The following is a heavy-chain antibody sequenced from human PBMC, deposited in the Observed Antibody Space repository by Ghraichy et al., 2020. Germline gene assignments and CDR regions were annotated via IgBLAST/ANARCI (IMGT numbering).Heavy chain of an antibody. J-gene: IGHJ3*02. CDR1: GGSISSYY. CDR2: IYYSGST. V-gene: IGHV4-59*08. Sequence: SETLSLTCTVSGGSISSYYWSWIRQPPGKGLEWIGYIYYSGSTNYNPSLKSRVTISVDTSKNQFSLKLSSVTAADTAVYYCASIVGALDAFDIWGQGTMVTVSS. CDR3: ASIVGALDAFDI. D-gene: IGHD1-26*01.